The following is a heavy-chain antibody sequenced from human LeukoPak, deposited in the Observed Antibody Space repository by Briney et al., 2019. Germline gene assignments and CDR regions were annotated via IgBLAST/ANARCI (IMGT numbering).Heavy chain of an antibody. CDR3: ARGNYYDSSGRQIDY. Sequence: SETLSLTCTVSGGSISSSSYYWSWIRQPAGKGLEWIGRIYTSGSTNYNPSLKSRVTISVDTSKNQFSLKLSSVTAADTAVYYCARGNYYDSSGRQIDYWGQGTLVTVSS. CDR2: IYTSGST. D-gene: IGHD3-22*01. J-gene: IGHJ4*02. CDR1: GGSISSSSYY. V-gene: IGHV4-61*02.